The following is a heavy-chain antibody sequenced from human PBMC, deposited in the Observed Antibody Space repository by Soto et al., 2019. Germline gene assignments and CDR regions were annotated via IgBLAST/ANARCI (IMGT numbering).Heavy chain of an antibody. J-gene: IGHJ5*02. CDR2: INHSGGT. Sequence: PSETLSLTCAGYGGSFSGYFWTWIRQPPGKGLEWIGQINHSGGTNYNPSLKRRVSISIDTSKNQFSLNLNSVSAADTAVYYCARRLVNHPVDPWGQGTLVTVSS. CDR3: ARRLVNHPVDP. D-gene: IGHD2-15*01. CDR1: GGSFSGYF. V-gene: IGHV4-34*01.